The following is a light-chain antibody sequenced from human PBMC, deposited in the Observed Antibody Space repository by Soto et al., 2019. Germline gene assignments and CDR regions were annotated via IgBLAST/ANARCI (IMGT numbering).Light chain of an antibody. Sequence: DIQMTQSPSPLSASVGDIVTITCRASQSISSWLAWYQQKPGKAPKLLIYKASSLESGVPSRFSGSGSGTEFTLTISSLQPDDFATYYCQQYNSYPWTFGQGTKVEIK. CDR2: KAS. CDR1: QSISSW. J-gene: IGKJ1*01. CDR3: QQYNSYPWT. V-gene: IGKV1-5*03.